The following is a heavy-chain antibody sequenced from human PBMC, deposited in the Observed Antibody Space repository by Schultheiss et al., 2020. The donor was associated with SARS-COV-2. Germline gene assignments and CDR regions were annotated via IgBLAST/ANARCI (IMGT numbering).Heavy chain of an antibody. CDR3: ARARGDYGDADPYYFDY. CDR1: GYTFTNYG. CDR2: ISGYNGNT. Sequence: ASVKVSCKASGYTFTNYGISWVRQAPGQGPEWMGWISGYNGNTNYAQKFQGRVTMTRDTSISTAYMELSSLRSEDTAVYYCARARGDYGDADPYYFDYWGQGTLVTVSS. J-gene: IGHJ4*02. D-gene: IGHD4-17*01. V-gene: IGHV1-18*01.